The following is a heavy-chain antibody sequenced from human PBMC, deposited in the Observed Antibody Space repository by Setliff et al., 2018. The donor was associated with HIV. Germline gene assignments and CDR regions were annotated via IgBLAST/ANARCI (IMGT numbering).Heavy chain of an antibody. Sequence: PSETLYLTCAVYGGSFSGNYWTWIRHPPGKGLEWIGEINHRGTTNYNPSLKSRVTISLDKAQNQFSLKLTSVTAADTAGYYCARGMGVYWGQGTLVTVSS. D-gene: IGHD3-16*01. J-gene: IGHJ4*02. V-gene: IGHV4-34*01. CDR2: INHRGTT. CDR3: ARGMGVY. CDR1: GGSFSGNY.